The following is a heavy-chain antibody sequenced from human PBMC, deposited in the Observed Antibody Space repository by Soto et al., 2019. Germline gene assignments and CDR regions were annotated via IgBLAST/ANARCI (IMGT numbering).Heavy chain of an antibody. Sequence: PSETLSLTCNVSGESVSSGYYYWNWIRQPQGKGLEWIGSIHSSERTNYNSSLKSRVSMSLDTSKNQYSLSISSVGAADTAIYFCATVVRFSRSGWYQLAKELWGQGTTGTVS. V-gene: IGHV4-61*01. CDR1: GESVSSGYYY. D-gene: IGHD6-13*01. CDR2: IHSSERT. CDR3: ATVVRFSRSGWYQLAKEL. J-gene: IGHJ6*02.